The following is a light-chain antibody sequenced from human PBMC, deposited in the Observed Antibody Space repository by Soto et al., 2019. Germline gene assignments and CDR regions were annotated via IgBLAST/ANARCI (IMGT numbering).Light chain of an antibody. CDR2: QDS. J-gene: IGLJ2*01. Sequence: SYELTQPPSVSVSPGQTASITCSGDKLGDKYACWYQQKPGQSPVLVIYQDSKRPSGIPERFSGSNSGNIATLTISGTQAMAEADYYCQAWDSSTAVFGGGTKLTVL. CDR1: KLGDKY. V-gene: IGLV3-1*01. CDR3: QAWDSSTAV.